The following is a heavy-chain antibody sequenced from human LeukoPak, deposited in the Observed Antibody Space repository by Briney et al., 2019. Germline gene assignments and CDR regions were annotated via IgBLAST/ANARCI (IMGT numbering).Heavy chain of an antibody. CDR3: ARGYYDSSDFEYLQH. Sequence: APVKVSCKASGYSFTGNYMHWVRQAPGQGLEWMGWINPNSGDTNFAQKFQGRVTMTRDTSISTVYMELSRLRSDDTAVFYCARGYYDSSDFEYLQHWGQGTLVTVSS. J-gene: IGHJ1*01. D-gene: IGHD3-22*01. CDR1: GYSFTGNY. V-gene: IGHV1-2*02. CDR2: INPNSGDT.